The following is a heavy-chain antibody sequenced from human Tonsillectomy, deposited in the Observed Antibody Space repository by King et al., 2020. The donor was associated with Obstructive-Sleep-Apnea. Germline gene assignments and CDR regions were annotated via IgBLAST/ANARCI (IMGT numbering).Heavy chain of an antibody. J-gene: IGHJ4*02. Sequence: VQLVESGGDVVQPGRSLRLSCAASGFTFSSYGMHWVRQAPGKGLEWVAFTRYDGNNKYYADSVKGRFTIPRDNSKNTLSLQMNSLRAEDTAVYYCAKDQTPYSSSSYFDYWGQGTLVTVSS. V-gene: IGHV3-30*02. D-gene: IGHD6-6*01. CDR2: TRYDGNNK. CDR3: AKDQTPYSSSSYFDY. CDR1: GFTFSSYG.